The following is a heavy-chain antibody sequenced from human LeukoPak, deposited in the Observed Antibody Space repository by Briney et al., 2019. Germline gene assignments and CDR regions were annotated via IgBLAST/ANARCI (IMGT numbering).Heavy chain of an antibody. CDR2: IIPIFGTA. CDR1: GGAFSSYA. J-gene: IGHJ4*02. CDR3: ARALYYYDSSGYSFDY. Sequence: GASVKVSCKASGGAFSSYAISRVRQAPGQGLEWMGGIIPIFGTANYAQKFQGRVTITADESTSTAYMELSSLRSEDTAVYYCARALYYYDSSGYSFDYWGQGTLVTVSS. D-gene: IGHD3-22*01. V-gene: IGHV1-69*13.